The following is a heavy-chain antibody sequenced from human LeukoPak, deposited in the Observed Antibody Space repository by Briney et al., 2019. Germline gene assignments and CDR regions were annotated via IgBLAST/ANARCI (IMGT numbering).Heavy chain of an antibody. CDR2: IYYSGST. Sequence: PSETLSLTCTVSGGSISSGSYYWSWIRQPPGKGLEWIGYIYYSGSTNYNPSLKSRVTISVDTSKNQFSLKLSSVTAADTAVYYCARESPLNYFGYWGQGTLVTVSS. CDR1: GGSISSGSYY. J-gene: IGHJ4*02. V-gene: IGHV4-61*01. CDR3: ARESPLNYFGY.